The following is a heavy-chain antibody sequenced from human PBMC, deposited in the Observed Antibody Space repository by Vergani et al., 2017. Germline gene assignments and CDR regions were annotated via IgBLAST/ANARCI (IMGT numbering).Heavy chain of an antibody. D-gene: IGHD6-13*01. Sequence: QVQLVQSGAEVKKPGASVKVSCKASGYTFTSYYMHWVRQAPGQGLEWMGIINPSGGSTSYAQKFQGRVTMTRDTSTSTVYMELGSLRSDDTAVYYCARESSHEDSSSWYNPYYYYGMDVWGQGTTVTVSS. CDR2: INPSGGST. V-gene: IGHV1-46*01. CDR3: ARESSHEDSSSWYNPYYYYGMDV. J-gene: IGHJ6*02. CDR1: GYTFTSYY.